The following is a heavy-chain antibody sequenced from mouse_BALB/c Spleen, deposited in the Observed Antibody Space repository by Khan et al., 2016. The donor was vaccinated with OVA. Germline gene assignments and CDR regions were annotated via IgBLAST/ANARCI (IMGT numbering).Heavy chain of an antibody. CDR3: AKEYYSGRTCEYMDY. Sequence: DLVKPGASLKLSCKASGYTFTSYWINWIQQRPGQGLEWIGRIGPGSGSTHYNEMFKDKATLTVDTSSSTAFIQLSSLSYEDSAVYYCAKEYYSGRTCEYMDYWGQGTSVTVSS. CDR1: GYTFTSYW. D-gene: IGHD1-1*01. CDR2: IGPGSGST. V-gene: IGHV1S41*01. J-gene: IGHJ4*01.